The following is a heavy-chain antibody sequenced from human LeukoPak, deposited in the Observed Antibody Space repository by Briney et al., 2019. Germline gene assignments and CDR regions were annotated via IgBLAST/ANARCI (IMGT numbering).Heavy chain of an antibody. CDR3: AKDLDSGWFGELSFRYYYYYGVDV. CDR2: ISGSGGST. CDR1: GFTFSSYA. J-gene: IGHJ6*02. Sequence: PGGSLRLSCAASGFTFSSYAMSWVRQAPGKGLEWVSAISGSGGSTYYADSVKGRFTISRDNSKNTLYLQMNSLRAEDTAVYYCAKDLDSGWFGELSFRYYYYYGVDVWGQGTTVTVSS. D-gene: IGHD3-10*01. V-gene: IGHV3-23*01.